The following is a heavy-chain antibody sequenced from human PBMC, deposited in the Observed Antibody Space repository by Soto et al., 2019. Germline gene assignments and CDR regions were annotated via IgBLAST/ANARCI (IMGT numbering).Heavy chain of an antibody. CDR1: GGSISSSSYY. CDR3: ARRDSSGSIRGYFDL. Sequence: QLQLQESGPGLVKPSETLSLTCTVSGGSISSSSYYWGWIRQPPGKGLEWIGSIYYSGSTYYNPSLKSRVTISVDTSKNQFSLKLSSVTAADTAVYYCARRDSSGSIRGYFDLWGRGTLVTVSS. V-gene: IGHV4-39*01. D-gene: IGHD3-22*01. J-gene: IGHJ2*01. CDR2: IYYSGST.